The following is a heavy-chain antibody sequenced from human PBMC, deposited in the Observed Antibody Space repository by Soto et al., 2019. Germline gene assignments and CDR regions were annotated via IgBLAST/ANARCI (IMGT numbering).Heavy chain of an antibody. V-gene: IGHV3-23*01. D-gene: IGHD6-19*01. CDR3: AKVTSSGWYYFES. J-gene: IGHJ4*02. Sequence: GGSLRLSCAASGFSFSLYGMQWVRQAPGKGLEWVSGISASGGTTNYADSVKGRFTISRDNSRNTLYLQMNSLRAEDTALYYCAKVTSSGWYYFESWGQGTLVTVSS. CDR2: ISASGGTT. CDR1: GFSFSLYG.